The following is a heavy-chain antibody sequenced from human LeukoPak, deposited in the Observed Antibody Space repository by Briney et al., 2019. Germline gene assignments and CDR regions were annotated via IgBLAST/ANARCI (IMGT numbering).Heavy chain of an antibody. CDR3: ARCGDSYGPGKGWFAP. CDR1: GGSISSRTYY. V-gene: IGHV4-39*01. J-gene: IGHJ5*02. D-gene: IGHD5-18*01. Sequence: SETLSLTCTVSGGSISSRTYYWGWIRQPPGKGREWIGSTYNSGSTDYNPSLKSRVTISVDTSKNQFSLKLSSVTAADTAVYYCARCGDSYGPGKGWFAPWGQGTLVTVSS. CDR2: TYNSGST.